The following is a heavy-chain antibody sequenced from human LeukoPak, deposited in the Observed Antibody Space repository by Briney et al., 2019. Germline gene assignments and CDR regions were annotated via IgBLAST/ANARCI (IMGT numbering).Heavy chain of an antibody. V-gene: IGHV1-18*01. CDR3: ASYPTRLGYYGMDV. CDR1: GYTFTSYG. CDR2: ISAYNGNT. D-gene: IGHD5-12*01. Sequence: GASVKVSCKASGYTFTSYGISWVRQAPGQGLEWMGWISAYNGNTNYAQKLQGRVTMTTDTSTSTAYMELRSLRSDDTAVYYCASYPTRLGYYGMDVWGQGTTVTVSS. J-gene: IGHJ6*02.